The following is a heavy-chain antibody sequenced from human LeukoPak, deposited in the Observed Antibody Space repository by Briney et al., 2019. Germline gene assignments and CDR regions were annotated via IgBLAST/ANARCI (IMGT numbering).Heavy chain of an antibody. J-gene: IGHJ6*02. D-gene: IGHD1-26*01. CDR3: ARGRSNYYGMDV. Sequence: SETLSLTCAVSGGSITSYYWNWIRQPPGKGLEWIGYIHYTGKNRYNPSLQSRVTMSVDTSKNLFSLKVSSVTAADTAVYYCARGRSNYYGMDVWGQGTTVTVSS. V-gene: IGHV4-59*01. CDR2: IHYTGKN. CDR1: GGSITSYY.